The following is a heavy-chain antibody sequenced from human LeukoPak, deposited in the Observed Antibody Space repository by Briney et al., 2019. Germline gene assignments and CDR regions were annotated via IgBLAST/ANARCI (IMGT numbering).Heavy chain of an antibody. CDR1: GYTRTGYY. D-gene: IGHD3-10*01. CDR3: ARSYAITMVRGVTSLSYDY. CDR2: INPNSGGT. J-gene: IGHJ4*02. Sequence: ASVKVFCEASGYTRTGYYMHWVRQAPGQGREWMGWINPNSGGTNYAQKSQGRVTMTRDTSISTAYMELSRLRSDDTAVYYCARSYAITMVRGVTSLSYDYWGQGTLVTVSS. V-gene: IGHV1-2*02.